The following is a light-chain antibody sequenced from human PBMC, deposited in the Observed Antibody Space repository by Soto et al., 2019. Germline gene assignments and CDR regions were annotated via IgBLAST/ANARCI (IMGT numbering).Light chain of an antibody. V-gene: IGLV2-14*01. J-gene: IGLJ2*01. CDR3: SSYTSSSTLVV. CDR1: SSDVGGYNY. CDR2: DVI. Sequence: QSVLTQPASVSGSPGQSITISCTGTSSDVGGYNYVSWYQQHPGKAPKLIIYDVIKRPSGVSNRFSGSKSGNTASLTISGLQAEDEAEYYCSSYTSSSTLVVFGGGTKVTVL.